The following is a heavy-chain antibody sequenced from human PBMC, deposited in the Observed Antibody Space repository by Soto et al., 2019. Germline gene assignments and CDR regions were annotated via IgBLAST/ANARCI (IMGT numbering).Heavy chain of an antibody. Sequence: EVQLVEAGGGLVQPGGSLRLSCAASGFTFTSYWMHWVRQGPGKGLEWVSRINSDGSSTAYADSVKSRFTISRDNAKNTLYLQMNSLRDDDTAIYYCAKRALNSTGLLHWGQGTQVSVSS. CDR2: INSDGSST. V-gene: IGHV3-74*01. CDR1: GFTFTSYW. CDR3: AKRALNSTGLLH. D-gene: IGHD3-9*01. J-gene: IGHJ4*02.